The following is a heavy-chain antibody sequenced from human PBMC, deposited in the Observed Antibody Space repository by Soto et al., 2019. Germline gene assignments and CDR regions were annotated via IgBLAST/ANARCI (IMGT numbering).Heavy chain of an antibody. CDR3: AKDTRGDGYNYYGMDV. CDR1: GFTFSGYG. J-gene: IGHJ6*02. CDR2: ISYDGSNK. Sequence: GGSLRLSCAASGFTFSGYGMHWVRQAPGKGLEWVAVISYDGSNKYYADSVKGRFTISRGNSKNTLYLQMNSLRAEDTAVYYCAKDTRGDGYNYYGMDVWGQGTTVTVSS. D-gene: IGHD3-10*01. V-gene: IGHV3-30*18.